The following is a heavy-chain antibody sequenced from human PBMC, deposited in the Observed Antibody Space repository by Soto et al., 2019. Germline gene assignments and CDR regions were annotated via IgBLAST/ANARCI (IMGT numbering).Heavy chain of an antibody. Sequence: GGSLRLSCAASGFTFSSYDMHWVRQAPGKGLEWVAVIWYDGSSKYYADSVKGRFTISRDNYKNTLYLQMNSLRAEDTAVYYCARDLIVIAAAGNDYYYYGMDVWGQGTTVTVSS. CDR3: ARDLIVIAAAGNDYYYYGMDV. V-gene: IGHV3-33*01. CDR2: IWYDGSSK. D-gene: IGHD6-13*01. J-gene: IGHJ6*02. CDR1: GFTFSSYD.